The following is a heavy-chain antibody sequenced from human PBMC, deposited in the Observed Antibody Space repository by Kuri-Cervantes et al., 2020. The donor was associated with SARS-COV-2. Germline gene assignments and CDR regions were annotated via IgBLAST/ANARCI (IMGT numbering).Heavy chain of an antibody. J-gene: IGHJ4*02. Sequence: ESLKISCAVYGGSFSSHYWSWIRQPPGKGLEWIGEINHSGSTNYNPSLKSRVTISVDMSDNQFSLKVTSVTAADTAVYYCARGRNYDILTGYYISTPFDYWGQGTLVTVSS. V-gene: IGHV4-34*01. D-gene: IGHD3-9*01. CDR3: ARGRNYDILTGYYISTPFDY. CDR1: GGSFSSHY. CDR2: INHSGST.